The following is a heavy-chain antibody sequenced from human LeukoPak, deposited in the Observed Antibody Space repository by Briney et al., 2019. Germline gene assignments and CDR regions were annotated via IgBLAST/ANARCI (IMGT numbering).Heavy chain of an antibody. D-gene: IGHD3/OR15-3a*01. CDR2: ISSNNGNT. Sequence: ASVKVSCKASGYTFTTYGFSWVRQAPGQGLEWMGWISSNNGNTNFAQNFQGRVTMTTDTSTSTAYMELRSLRSDDTAMYYCARDGPPWTDALDLWGQGTMVTVSS. J-gene: IGHJ3*01. V-gene: IGHV1-18*01. CDR3: ARDGPPWTDALDL. CDR1: GYTFTTYG.